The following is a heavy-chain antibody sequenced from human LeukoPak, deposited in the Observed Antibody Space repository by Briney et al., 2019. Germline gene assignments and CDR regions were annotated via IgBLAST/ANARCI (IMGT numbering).Heavy chain of an antibody. Sequence: SETLSLTCAVYGGSFSGYYWSWIRQPPGKGLEWIGEINHSGSTNYNPSLKSRVTISVDTSKNQFSLKLSSVTAADTAVYYCARMPTTSSSSYYYYGMDVWGQGTTVTVSS. CDR1: GGSFSGYY. J-gene: IGHJ6*02. CDR3: ARMPTTSSSSYYYYGMDV. D-gene: IGHD6-6*01. CDR2: INHSGST. V-gene: IGHV4-34*01.